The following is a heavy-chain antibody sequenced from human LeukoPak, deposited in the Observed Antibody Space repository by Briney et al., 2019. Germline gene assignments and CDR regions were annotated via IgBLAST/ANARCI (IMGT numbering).Heavy chain of an antibody. J-gene: IGHJ4*02. CDR1: GFTFSSYG. V-gene: IGHV3-30*02. CDR3: AKDPRYYYDSSGYFDY. D-gene: IGHD3-22*01. Sequence: TGGSLRLSCAASGFTFSSYGMHWVRQAPGKGLEWVAFIRYDGSNKYYADSVKGRFTISRDNSKNTLYLQMNSLRAEDTAVYYCAKDPRYYYDSSGYFDYWGQGTLVTVSS. CDR2: IRYDGSNK.